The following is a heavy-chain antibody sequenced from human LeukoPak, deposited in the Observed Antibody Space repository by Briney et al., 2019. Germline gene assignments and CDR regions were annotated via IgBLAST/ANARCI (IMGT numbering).Heavy chain of an antibody. CDR1: GFTFSSYG. CDR3: AKAILMATLHYHYMDV. Sequence: GGSLRLSCAASGFTFSSYGMHWVRQAPGKGLEWVAFIRYDGSNKYYADSVKGRFTISRDNSKNTLYLQMNSLRGEDTAVYYCAKAILMATLHYHYMDVWGKGTTVTISS. V-gene: IGHV3-30*02. D-gene: IGHD5-24*01. J-gene: IGHJ6*03. CDR2: IRYDGSNK.